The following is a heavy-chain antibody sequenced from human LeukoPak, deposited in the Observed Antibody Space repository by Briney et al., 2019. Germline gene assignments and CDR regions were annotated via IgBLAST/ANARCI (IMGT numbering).Heavy chain of an antibody. V-gene: IGHV3-66*01. CDR3: ARTATVTTTSDAFDL. CDR1: GFTVSSNY. CDR2: IYSGGST. Sequence: GGSLRLSCAASGFTVSSNYMSWVRQAPGKGLEWVSVIYSGGSTYYADSVKGRFTISRDNSKNTLYLQMNSLRAEDTAVYYCARTATVTTTSDAFDLWGQGTMVTVSS. J-gene: IGHJ3*01. D-gene: IGHD4-17*01.